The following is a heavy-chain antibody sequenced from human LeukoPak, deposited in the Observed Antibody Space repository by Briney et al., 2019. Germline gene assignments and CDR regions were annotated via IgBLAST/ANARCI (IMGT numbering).Heavy chain of an antibody. V-gene: IGHV3-15*01. J-gene: IGHJ4*02. CDR2: IKSKADGGTT. CDR1: GFNFNNAW. CDR3: TTGGYKTTRFDY. D-gene: IGHD3-22*01. Sequence: GGSLRLSRAASGFNFNNAWMSWVRQAPGKGLEWVGHIKSKADGGTTDYAAPVKGRFTISRDDSKNTLYLQLNSLKTEDTAVYYCTTGGYKTTRFDYWGQGTLVTVSS.